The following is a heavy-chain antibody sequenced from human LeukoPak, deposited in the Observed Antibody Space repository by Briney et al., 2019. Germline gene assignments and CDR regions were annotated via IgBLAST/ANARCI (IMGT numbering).Heavy chain of an antibody. Sequence: GGSLRLSCTASHFTFTTNWMSWVRQAPGKGLEWVANIKPDGSDKYYVDSVKGRFTISRDNAKNSLYLQMNSLRAEDTAVYYCARDGIAVAGTTLFDYWGQGTLVTVSS. J-gene: IGHJ4*02. D-gene: IGHD6-19*01. CDR2: IKPDGSDK. CDR1: HFTFTTNW. V-gene: IGHV3-7*01. CDR3: ARDGIAVAGTTLFDY.